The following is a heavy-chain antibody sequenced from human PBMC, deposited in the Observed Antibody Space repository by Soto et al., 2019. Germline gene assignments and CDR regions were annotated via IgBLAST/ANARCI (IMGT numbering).Heavy chain of an antibody. CDR3: AREESSSWWRNWFDP. V-gene: IGHV1-69*13. Sequence: SVKVSCKASGGTFSSYAISCVLQSALQGLEWMGGIIPIFGTANYAQKFQGRVTITADESTSTAYMELSSLRSEDTAVYYCAREESSSWWRNWFDPWGQGTLVTVSS. CDR1: GGTFSSYA. J-gene: IGHJ5*02. D-gene: IGHD6-13*01. CDR2: IIPIFGTA.